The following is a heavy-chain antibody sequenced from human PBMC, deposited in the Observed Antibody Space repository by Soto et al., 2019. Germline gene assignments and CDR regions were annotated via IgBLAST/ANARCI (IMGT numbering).Heavy chain of an antibody. CDR1: GYSFTSYA. J-gene: IGHJ6*02. CDR2: INAGNGNT. D-gene: IGHD2-2*01. CDR3: ARGVENIVVVLDVFGYYGMDV. V-gene: IGHV1-3*01. Sequence: ASVKVSCKASGYSFTSYAIYWVRQAPGQRLEWMGWINAGNGNTKYSQKLQGRVTFTGDTSASTAHMELSSLRSEDTAVYFCARGVENIVVVLDVFGYYGMDVWGQGTAVTVSS.